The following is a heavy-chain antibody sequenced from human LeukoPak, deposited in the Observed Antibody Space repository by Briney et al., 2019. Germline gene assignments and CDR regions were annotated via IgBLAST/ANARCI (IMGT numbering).Heavy chain of an antibody. Sequence: GASVKVSCKASGYTFTSYYMHWVRQAPGQGLEWMGWINPNSGGTNYAQKFQGRVTMTRDTSISTAYMELSRLRSDDTAVYYCARGSDSSSWYRIPSDYWGQGTLVTVSS. CDR1: GYTFTSYY. CDR3: ARGSDSSSWYRIPSDY. CDR2: INPNSGGT. V-gene: IGHV1-2*02. D-gene: IGHD6-13*01. J-gene: IGHJ4*02.